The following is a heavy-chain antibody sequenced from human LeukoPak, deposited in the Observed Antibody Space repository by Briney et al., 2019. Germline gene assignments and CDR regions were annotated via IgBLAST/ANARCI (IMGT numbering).Heavy chain of an antibody. CDR2: IYSGGST. J-gene: IGHJ6*02. Sequence: PGGSLRLSCAASGFTVSSNYMSWVRQAPGKGLEWVSVIYSGGSTYYADSVKGRFTISRDNSKNTLYLQMNSLRAEDTAVYYCAREFGFGAWDYYYYGMDVWGQGTTVTVSS. V-gene: IGHV3-66*01. D-gene: IGHD3-10*01. CDR3: AREFGFGAWDYYYYGMDV. CDR1: GFTVSSNY.